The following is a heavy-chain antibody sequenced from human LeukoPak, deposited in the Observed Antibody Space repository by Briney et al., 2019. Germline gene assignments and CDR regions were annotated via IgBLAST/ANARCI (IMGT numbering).Heavy chain of an antibody. Sequence: SETLSLTCTVSGDSISSVDYYWRWIRQPPAKGLGWNLYIYYSGSNYYNPSLKSRDTMSVDTSKNQFSMELSSVTAADTAVYYCARGYCSGGSCYPFDYWGQGTLVTVSS. CDR2: IYYSGSN. CDR1: GDSISSVDYY. D-gene: IGHD2-15*01. CDR3: ARGYCSGGSCYPFDY. V-gene: IGHV4-30-4*01. J-gene: IGHJ4*02.